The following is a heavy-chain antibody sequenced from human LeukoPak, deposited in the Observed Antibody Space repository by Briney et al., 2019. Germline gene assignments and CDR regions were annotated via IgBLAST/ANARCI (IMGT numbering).Heavy chain of an antibody. Sequence: RSGWPLRLSSAASGFTFSDYYMFWIRQAPGKGLEWISYISNSGSTMYYTDSVKGRFTISRDNAKNSLYLQMNSLRVEDTAVYYCARDALGSYDYWGQGTLVTVSS. V-gene: IGHV3-11*01. D-gene: IGHD3-10*01. J-gene: IGHJ4*02. CDR2: ISNSGSTM. CDR3: ARDALGSYDY. CDR1: GFTFSDYY.